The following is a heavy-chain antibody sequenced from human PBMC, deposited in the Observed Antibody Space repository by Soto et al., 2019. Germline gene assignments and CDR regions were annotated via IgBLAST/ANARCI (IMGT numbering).Heavy chain of an antibody. CDR2: INPKSGGT. Sequence: GASVKVSCKASGYTFTVYYMHWVRQAPGQGLEWMGWINPKSGGTMYPQKFQGRVTMTWDTSISTAYMALTRLRSDDTAVYYCARDLEKGGGSAGFDYWGQGTLAPVSS. CDR3: ARDLEKGGGSAGFDY. D-gene: IGHD1-26*01. CDR1: GYTFTVYY. V-gene: IGHV1-2*02. J-gene: IGHJ4*02.